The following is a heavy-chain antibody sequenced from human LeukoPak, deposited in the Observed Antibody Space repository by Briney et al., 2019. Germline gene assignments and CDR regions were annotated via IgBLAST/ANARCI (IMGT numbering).Heavy chain of an antibody. J-gene: IGHJ3*02. CDR3: ASSSLVVVVTYGFDI. D-gene: IGHD2-21*01. Sequence: SETLSLTCTVSGGSISSNYWSWVRQPAGRGLEWIGRFYISGSTKYNPSLKSRVTMSIDTSKNQFSLKLTSVTAADTAVYYCASSSLVVVVTYGFDIWGRGTAVTVSS. CDR1: GGSISSNY. V-gene: IGHV4-4*07. CDR2: FYISGST.